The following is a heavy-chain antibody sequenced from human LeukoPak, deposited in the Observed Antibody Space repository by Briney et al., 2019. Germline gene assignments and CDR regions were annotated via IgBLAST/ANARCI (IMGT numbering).Heavy chain of an antibody. CDR1: GGSISSSSYY. CDR2: IYYSGST. Sequence: SETLSLTCTVSGGSISSSSYYWGWIRQPPGKGLEWIGSIYYSGSTYYNPSLKSRVTISVDTSKNQFSLKLRSVTAADTAVYYCARHEGGMYGDQAFDYWGQGTLVTVSS. D-gene: IGHD4-17*01. V-gene: IGHV4-39*01. J-gene: IGHJ4*02. CDR3: ARHEGGMYGDQAFDY.